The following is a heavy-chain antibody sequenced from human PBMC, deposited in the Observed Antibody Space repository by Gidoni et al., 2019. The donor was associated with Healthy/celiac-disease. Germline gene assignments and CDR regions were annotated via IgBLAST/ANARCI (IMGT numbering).Heavy chain of an antibody. D-gene: IGHD3-22*01. CDR2: IWYDGSNK. CDR3: ARDVYYYDSSGYNYPDY. Sequence: VQRVQSGGGVFRPGRSWELSCAASGFPLRGVGRHGVRQAPGKGLEWVAVIWYDGSNKYYADSVKGRFTISRDNSKNTLYLQMNSLRAEDTAVYYCARDVYYYDSSGYNYPDYWGQGTLVTVSS. CDR1: GFPLRGVG. J-gene: IGHJ4*02. V-gene: IGHV3-33*01.